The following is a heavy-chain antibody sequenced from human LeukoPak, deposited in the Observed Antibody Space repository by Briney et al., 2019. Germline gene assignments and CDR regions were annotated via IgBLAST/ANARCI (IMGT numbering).Heavy chain of an antibody. V-gene: IGHV3-30*04. CDR1: GFIFSNYA. CDR2: ISYDGSNK. CDR3: ARDTYGSDY. Sequence: PGRSLRLSCAASGFIFSNYAMHWVRQAPGKGLEWSIFISYDGSNKYYADSVKGRFTISRDNSKNTLYLQMNSLRAEDTAVYYCARDTYGSDYWGQGTLVTVSS. J-gene: IGHJ4*02. D-gene: IGHD3-10*01.